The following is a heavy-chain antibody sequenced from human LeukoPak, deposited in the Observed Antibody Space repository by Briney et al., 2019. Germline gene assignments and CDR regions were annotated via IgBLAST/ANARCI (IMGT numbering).Heavy chain of an antibody. D-gene: IGHD3-22*01. CDR1: GFTFSSYA. CDR3: AKEGQRSYYYDSSGYYEP. J-gene: IGHJ5*02. Sequence: PGGSLRLSCAASGFTFSSYAMSWVRQAPGKGLEWVSAISGSGGSTYYADSVKGRFTISRDNSKNTLYLQMNSLRAEDTAVYYCAKEGQRSYYYDSSGYYEPWGQGTLVTVSS. CDR2: ISGSGGST. V-gene: IGHV3-23*01.